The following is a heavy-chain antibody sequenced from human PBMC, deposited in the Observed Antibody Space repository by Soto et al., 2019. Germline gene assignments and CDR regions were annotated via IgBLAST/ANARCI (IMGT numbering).Heavy chain of an antibody. Sequence: ASVKVSCKASGYTFTSYGISWVRQAPGQGLEWMGWISAYNGNTNYAQKRQGRVTMTTDTSTSTAYMELRSLRSDDTAVYYCARENSPYSSGWYRRHYYYGMDVWGQGTTVTVSS. V-gene: IGHV1-18*04. D-gene: IGHD6-19*01. J-gene: IGHJ6*02. CDR1: GYTFTSYG. CDR3: ARENSPYSSGWYRRHYYYGMDV. CDR2: ISAYNGNT.